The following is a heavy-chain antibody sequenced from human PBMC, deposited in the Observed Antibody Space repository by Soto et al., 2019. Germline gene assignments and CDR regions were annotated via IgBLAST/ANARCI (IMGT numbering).Heavy chain of an antibody. CDR1: GYTFTSYA. D-gene: IGHD2-21*02. Sequence: ASVKVSCNASGYTFTSYAMHWVRQAPGQRLEWMGWINAGNGNTKYSQKFQGRVTITRDTSASTAYMELSSLRSEDTALYYCARSIVVVTALDYWGQGTLVTVSS. CDR3: ARSIVVVTALDY. J-gene: IGHJ4*02. V-gene: IGHV1-3*01. CDR2: INAGNGNT.